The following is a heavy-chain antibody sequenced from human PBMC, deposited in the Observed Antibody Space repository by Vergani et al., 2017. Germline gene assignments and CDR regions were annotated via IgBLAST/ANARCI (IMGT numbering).Heavy chain of an antibody. CDR1: GGSFSGYY. V-gene: IGHV4-34*01. J-gene: IGHJ5*02. Sequence: QVQLQQWGAGLLQPSETLSLTCAVYGGSFSGYYWSWIRQPPGKGLEWIGEINHSGSTNYNPSLKSRVTISVDTSKNQFSLKLSSVTAADTAVYYCARGRREYSYGYSGNWFDPWGQGTLVTVSS. CDR2: INHSGST. CDR3: ARGRREYSYGYSGNWFDP. D-gene: IGHD5-18*01.